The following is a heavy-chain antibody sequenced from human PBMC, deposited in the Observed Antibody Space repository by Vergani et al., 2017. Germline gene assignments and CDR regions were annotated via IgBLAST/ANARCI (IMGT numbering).Heavy chain of an antibody. Sequence: EVQLLESGGGLVQPGGSLRLSCAASGFTFSSYAMSWVRQVPGKGLEWVSGISGSGGNTYDANSVKGRFIISRDNSKKKLYLQMNSLRADDTALYYCAQGFYCSSTSCYEGRGYYYGMGVWGQGTTVTFSS. CDR1: GFTFSSYA. V-gene: IGHV3-23*01. D-gene: IGHD2-2*01. J-gene: IGHJ6*02. CDR3: AQGFYCSSTSCYEGRGYYYGMGV. CDR2: ISGSGGNT.